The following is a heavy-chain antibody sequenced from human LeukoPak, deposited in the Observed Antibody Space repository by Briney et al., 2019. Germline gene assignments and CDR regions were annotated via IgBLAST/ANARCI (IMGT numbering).Heavy chain of an antibody. V-gene: IGHV3-9*01. CDR1: GFTFDDYA. D-gene: IGHD2-2*01. Sequence: GGSLRLSCAVSGFTFDDYAMYWVRQAPGKGLEWVSGISWNSGSIAYADSVKGRFTISRDNAKNSLYLQMNSLRAEDTALYYCVKGYCSSTSCLWIYWGQGTLVTVSS. CDR3: VKGYCSSTSCLWIY. CDR2: ISWNSGSI. J-gene: IGHJ4*02.